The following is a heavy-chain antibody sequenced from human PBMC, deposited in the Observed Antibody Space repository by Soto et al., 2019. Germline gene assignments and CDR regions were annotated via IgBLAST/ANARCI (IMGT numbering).Heavy chain of an antibody. Sequence: ASVKVSCKASGYTFTDYYISWVRQSPGQGLEWMGWIHPNSGVTKYPQKFQGRVIMTRDTSISTVYMGLSRLTSDDTAIYYCARAGLTTLELATTYWGQGTLVTVSS. D-gene: IGHD5-12*01. J-gene: IGHJ4*02. V-gene: IGHV1-2*02. CDR1: GYTFTDYY. CDR3: ARAGLTTLELATTY. CDR2: IHPNSGVT.